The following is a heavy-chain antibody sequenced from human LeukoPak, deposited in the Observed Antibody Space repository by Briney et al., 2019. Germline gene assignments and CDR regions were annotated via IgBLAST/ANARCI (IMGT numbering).Heavy chain of an antibody. J-gene: IGHJ4*02. CDR2: IYPSGSS. D-gene: IGHD6-19*01. V-gene: IGHV4-4*07. CDR3: ARAGRYSSGPTL. Sequence: SETLSLTCTVSGGSISSYYWSWIRQPAGKGLEWIGHIYPSGSSNYNPSLKSRVTMSVDTSKNQFSLKLSSATAADTAVYYCARAGRYSSGPTLWGQGTLVTVSS. CDR1: GGSISSYY.